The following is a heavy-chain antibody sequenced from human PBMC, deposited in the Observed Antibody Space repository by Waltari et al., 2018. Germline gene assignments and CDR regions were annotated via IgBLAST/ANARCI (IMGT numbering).Heavy chain of an antibody. D-gene: IGHD3-10*01. CDR3: ARESGRDYYLDS. CDR2: THYSGST. V-gene: IGHV4-39*07. J-gene: IGHJ4*02. CDR1: GGSITSSNYY. Sequence: QLHLQESGPGLVKPSETLSLTCTVSGGSITSSNYYWGWICQSPGMGLEWIGITHYSGSTHYSPSLKSRVTISVDTSRNQFSLKLSSVTAADTAIYYCARESGRDYYLDSWGQGTLVTVSS.